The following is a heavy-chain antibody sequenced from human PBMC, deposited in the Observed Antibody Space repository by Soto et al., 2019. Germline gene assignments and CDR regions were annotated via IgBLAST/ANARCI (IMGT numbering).Heavy chain of an antibody. D-gene: IGHD1-26*01. CDR1: GGSISSGGYY. V-gene: IGHV4-31*03. J-gene: IGHJ5*01. Sequence: SETLSLTCTVSGGSISSGGYYWSWIRQHPGKGLEWIGYIYYSGSTYYNPSLKSRVTISVDTSKNQFSLKLSSVTAADTAVYYCARDSGSKVGATTTTNWFDPWGQGTTVTVSS. CDR3: ARDSGSKVGATTTTNWFDP. CDR2: IYYSGST.